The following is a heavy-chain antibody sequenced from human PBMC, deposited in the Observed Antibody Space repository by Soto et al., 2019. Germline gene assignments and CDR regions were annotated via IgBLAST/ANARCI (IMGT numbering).Heavy chain of an antibody. D-gene: IGHD2-21*02. V-gene: IGHV4-59*01. Sequence: SEALSLTCTVSGGSISRYYWSWIRQPPGKGLEWIGYMYNTGSTVYNPSFKSRVTISVDTSKNQFSLNLNSVTAADTAVYYCARDLWGYCGTDCYPLDVWGQGTTVTVS. CDR1: GGSISRYY. J-gene: IGHJ6*02. CDR2: MYNTGST. CDR3: ARDLWGYCGTDCYPLDV.